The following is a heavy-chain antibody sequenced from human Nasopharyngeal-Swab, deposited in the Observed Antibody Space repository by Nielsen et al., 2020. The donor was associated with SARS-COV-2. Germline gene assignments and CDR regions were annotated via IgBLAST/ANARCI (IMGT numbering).Heavy chain of an antibody. Sequence: SVKVSCKASGGTFSSYAISWVRQAPGQGLEWMGGIIPIFGTANYAQKFQDRVTITADESTSTAYMELSSLRSEDTAVYYCARDKDYGSGSYLGGYWGQGTLVTVSS. J-gene: IGHJ4*02. CDR3: ARDKDYGSGSYLGGY. CDR1: GGTFSSYA. D-gene: IGHD3-10*01. CDR2: IIPIFGTA. V-gene: IGHV1-69*13.